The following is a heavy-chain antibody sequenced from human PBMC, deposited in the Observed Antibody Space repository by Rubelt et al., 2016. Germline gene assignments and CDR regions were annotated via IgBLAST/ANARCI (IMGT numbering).Heavy chain of an antibody. J-gene: IGHJ4*02. CDR3: ARDRSIAAAGTGFDY. D-gene: IGHD6-13*01. CDR1: GGSISDYH. CDR2: VHYTGST. V-gene: IGHV4-59*01. Sequence: ESGPGLVKPSETLSLTCTVSGGSISDYHWSWIRQPPGKGLEWIGYVHYTGSTNYNPSLESRVVISVDTSKNQFSLRLSSVTAADTAVYYCARDRSIAAAGTGFDYWGQGTLVTVSS.